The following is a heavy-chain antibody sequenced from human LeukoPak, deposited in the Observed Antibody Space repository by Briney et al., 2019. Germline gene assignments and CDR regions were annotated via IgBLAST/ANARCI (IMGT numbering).Heavy chain of an antibody. CDR3: AELGITMIGGV. V-gene: IGHV3-21*01. D-gene: IGHD3-10*02. Sequence: GGSLRLSCAASGFSFSSYSMNWVRQAPGKGLEWVSSISSSSSYIYYADSVKGRFTISRDNAKNSLYLQMNSLRAEDTAVYYCAELGITMIGGVWGKGTTVTISS. J-gene: IGHJ6*04. CDR2: ISSSSSYI. CDR1: GFSFSSYS.